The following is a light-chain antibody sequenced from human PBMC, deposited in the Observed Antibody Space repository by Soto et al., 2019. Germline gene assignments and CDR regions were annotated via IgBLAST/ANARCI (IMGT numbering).Light chain of an antibody. CDR2: EAS. CDR1: SRDVGGYNY. V-gene: IGLV2-8*01. J-gene: IGLJ2*01. Sequence: QSALTQPPSASGSAGQAVTISCTGTSRDVGGYNYVSWYQQHPGKAPKVMIYEASKRPSGVPDRFSGSKSGNTASLTVSGLQAEDEADYYCSSYAGRNNVVFGGGTKLTVL. CDR3: SSYAGRNNVV.